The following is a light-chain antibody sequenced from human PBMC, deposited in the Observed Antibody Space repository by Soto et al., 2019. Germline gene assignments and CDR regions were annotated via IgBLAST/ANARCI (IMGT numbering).Light chain of an antibody. V-gene: IGKV1-5*03. CDR2: KAS. CDR1: RNIGSW. CDR3: QQHANYPIT. Sequence: DIQMTQSPSTLSASIGDRVTITCRANRNIGSWLAWYQQKAGKAPNLLIYKASTLETGVPSRFSGSASGTEFTLTISSLQPDDFATYYCQQHANYPITFGGGTKVEI. J-gene: IGKJ4*01.